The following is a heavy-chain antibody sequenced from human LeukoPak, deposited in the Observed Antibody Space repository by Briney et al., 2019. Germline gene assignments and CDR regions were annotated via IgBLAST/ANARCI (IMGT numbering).Heavy chain of an antibody. V-gene: IGHV3-15*01. J-gene: IGHJ6*03. Sequence: GGSLRLSCAASGFTFSNAWMSWVRQAPGKGLEWVGRIKSKTDGGTTDYAAPVKGRFTISRDDSKNTLYLQMNSLKTEDTAVYYCTTVLTNDYYYMDAWGKGTTVTVSS. CDR3: TTVLTNDYYYMDA. CDR2: IKSKTDGGTT. D-gene: IGHD2-21*02. CDR1: GFTFSNAW.